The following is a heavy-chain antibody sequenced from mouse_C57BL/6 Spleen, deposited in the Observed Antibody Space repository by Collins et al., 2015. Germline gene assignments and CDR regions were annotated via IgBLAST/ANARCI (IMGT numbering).Heavy chain of an antibody. CDR3: ARSWTTVVATDAMDY. CDR2: IYPGSGST. CDR1: GYTFTSYW. J-gene: IGHJ4*01. Sequence: QVQLQQPGAELVKPGASVKMSCKASGYTFTSYWITWVKQRPGQGLEWIGEIYPGSGSTNYNEKFKSKATLTVDTSSSTAYMQLSSLTSEDSAVYYCARSWTTVVATDAMDYWGQGTSVTVSS. V-gene: IGHV1-55*01. D-gene: IGHD1-1*01.